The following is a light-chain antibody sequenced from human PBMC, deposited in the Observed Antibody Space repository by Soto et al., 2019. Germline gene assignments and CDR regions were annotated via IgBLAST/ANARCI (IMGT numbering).Light chain of an antibody. Sequence: EIVMTQSPATLSVSPGERATLSCRASQSVSSNLAWYQQKPGQAPRLLIYVASTRTTGIPARLSGSGSGTEFTLTISSLQSEDFAVYYCQQYNNWPPVTFGGGTKVEIK. J-gene: IGKJ4*01. CDR3: QQYNNWPPVT. V-gene: IGKV3-15*01. CDR1: QSVSSN. CDR2: VAS.